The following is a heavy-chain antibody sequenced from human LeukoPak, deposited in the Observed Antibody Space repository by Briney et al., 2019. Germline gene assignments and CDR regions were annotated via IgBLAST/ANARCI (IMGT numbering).Heavy chain of an antibody. CDR1: GSSISSGYY. CDR3: ARPGTEPGEYGLDY. D-gene: IGHD2-2*01. J-gene: IGHJ4*02. CDR2: IYRSGST. V-gene: IGHV4-38-2*01. Sequence: SETLSLTCAVSGSSISSGYYWGWFRQPPGKGLEWIGSIYRSGSTYYNPSLKSRVTISVDTSKTQFSLKLSSVTAADAAVYYCARPGTEPGEYGLDYWGQGTLVTVSS.